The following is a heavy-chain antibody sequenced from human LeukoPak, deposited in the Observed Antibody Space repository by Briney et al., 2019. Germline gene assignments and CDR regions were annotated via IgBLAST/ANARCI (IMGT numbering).Heavy chain of an antibody. CDR2: ISYDGSNK. CDR3: AKGPSYGVDY. V-gene: IGHV3-30*18. CDR1: GFTFSSYG. J-gene: IGHJ4*02. Sequence: PGGSLRLSCAASGFTFSSYGMDWVRQAPGKGLEWVAVISYDGSNKYYADSVKGRFTISRDNSKNTLYLQMNSLRAEDTAVYYCAKGPSYGVDYWGQGTLVTVSS. D-gene: IGHD5-18*01.